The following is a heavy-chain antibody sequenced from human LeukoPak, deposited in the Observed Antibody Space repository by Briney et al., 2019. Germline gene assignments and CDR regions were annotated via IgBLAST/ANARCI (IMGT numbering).Heavy chain of an antibody. J-gene: IGHJ4*02. D-gene: IGHD3-3*01. CDR3: TTDGKAGYYDFWSGYYN. CDR1: GLTFSNAW. CDR2: IKSKTDGGTT. Sequence: GGSLRLSCAASGLTFSNAWMSWVRQAPGKGLEWVGRIKSKTDGGTTDYAAPVKGRFTISRDDSKNTLYLQMNSLKTEDTAVYYCTTDGKAGYYDFWSGYYNWGQGTLVTVSS. V-gene: IGHV3-15*01.